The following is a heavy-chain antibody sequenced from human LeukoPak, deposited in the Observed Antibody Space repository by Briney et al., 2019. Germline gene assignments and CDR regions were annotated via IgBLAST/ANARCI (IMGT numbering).Heavy chain of an antibody. V-gene: IGHV3-30-3*01. CDR1: GFTFSSYA. J-gene: IGHJ3*02. D-gene: IGHD1-1*01. Sequence: PGGSLRLSCAASGFTFSSYAMHWVRQAPGKGLEWVAVISYDGSNKYYADSVKGRFTISRDNSKNTLYLQMNSLRAEDTAVYYCADGGYSESRGALDIWGQGTMVTVSS. CDR3: ADGGYSESRGALDI. CDR2: ISYDGSNK.